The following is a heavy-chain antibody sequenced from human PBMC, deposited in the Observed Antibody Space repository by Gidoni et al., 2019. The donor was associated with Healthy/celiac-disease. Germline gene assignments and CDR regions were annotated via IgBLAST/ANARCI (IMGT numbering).Heavy chain of an antibody. V-gene: IGHV1-18*01. D-gene: IGHD3-16*01. Sequence: QVQLVPSGAEVKKPGASVKVSCKASGYTSTSYGSSWVRQDPGQGLEWMGWISAYNGNTNYAQKLQGRVTMTTDTSTSTAYMELRSLRSDDTAVYYCARARDYVWGSFDAFDIWGQGTMVTVSS. CDR1: GYTSTSYG. CDR2: ISAYNGNT. J-gene: IGHJ3*02. CDR3: ARARDYVWGSFDAFDI.